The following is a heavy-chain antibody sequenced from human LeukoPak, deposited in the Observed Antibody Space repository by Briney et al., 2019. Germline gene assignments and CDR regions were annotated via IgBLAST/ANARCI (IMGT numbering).Heavy chain of an antibody. Sequence: ASVKVSCKASGYTFTAYYMHWVRQAPGQGLEWMGWINSNSGGTNYAQKFRGRVTLTRDTSISTAYMEPSGLRSDDTAVYYCARDYGTAGENAFDIWGQGTMVTVSS. CDR1: GYTFTAYY. V-gene: IGHV1-2*02. D-gene: IGHD1-7*01. J-gene: IGHJ3*02. CDR3: ARDYGTAGENAFDI. CDR2: INSNSGGT.